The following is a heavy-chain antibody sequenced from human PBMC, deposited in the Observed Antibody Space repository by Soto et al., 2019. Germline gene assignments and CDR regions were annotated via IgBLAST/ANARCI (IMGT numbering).Heavy chain of an antibody. CDR3: AKDRGSWNYGVNAFDI. Sequence: EVQVLEPGGGLVQPGGSLRLSCAASGFTFSSYAMSWVRQAPGKGLEWVSTISGSGGNTYYADSMKGRFTISRDNSKNTLYLQMNSLRGEDTAIYYCAKDRGSWNYGVNAFDIWGQGTMVTVSS. CDR1: GFTFSSYA. V-gene: IGHV3-23*01. D-gene: IGHD1-7*01. J-gene: IGHJ3*02. CDR2: ISGSGGNT.